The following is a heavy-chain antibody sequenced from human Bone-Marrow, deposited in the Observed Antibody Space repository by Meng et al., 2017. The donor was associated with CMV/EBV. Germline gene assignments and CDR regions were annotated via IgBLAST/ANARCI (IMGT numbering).Heavy chain of an antibody. V-gene: IGHV3-21*01. Sequence: GESLKISCEASGFTFSSYSMNWVRQAPGKGLEWVSSISSSSSYIYYADSVKGRFTISRDNAKNSLYLQMNSLRAEDTAVYYCAREDEAGWLQSYYYYYGMDVWGQGTTVTVSS. J-gene: IGHJ6*02. CDR1: GFTFSSYS. D-gene: IGHD5-24*01. CDR2: ISSSSSYI. CDR3: AREDEAGWLQSYYYYYGMDV.